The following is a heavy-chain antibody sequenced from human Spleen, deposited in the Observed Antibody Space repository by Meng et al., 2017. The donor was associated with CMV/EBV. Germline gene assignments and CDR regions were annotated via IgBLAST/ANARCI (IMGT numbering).Heavy chain of an antibody. V-gene: IGHV4-61*01. CDR2: IYYSGST. Sequence: GSVSSGSYSWSWIRQPPGKGLEWIGYIYYSGSTNYTPSLKSRVTISVDTSKNQFSLKLSSVTAADTAVYYCARGPGYYGGNEPGFDPWGQGTLVTVSS. D-gene: IGHD4-23*01. CDR3: ARGPGYYGGNEPGFDP. J-gene: IGHJ5*02. CDR1: GSVSSGSYS.